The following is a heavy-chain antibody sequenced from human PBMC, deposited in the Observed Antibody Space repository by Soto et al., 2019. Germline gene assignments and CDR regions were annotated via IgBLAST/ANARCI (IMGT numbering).Heavy chain of an antibody. D-gene: IGHD5-12*01. J-gene: IGHJ4*02. CDR1: GLTFINYW. Sequence: EVQLVESGGGLVQPGGSLRLSCAGSGLTFINYWIHWVPQAPGQGPAWVSRISRDGSSTTYTDSVKGRFTISRDFAKNTVYQQMNSLRAEDTAVYYCARESSGYSSYFDYWGKGTLVTVSS. CDR3: ARESSGYSSYFDY. V-gene: IGHV3-74*01. CDR2: ISRDGSST.